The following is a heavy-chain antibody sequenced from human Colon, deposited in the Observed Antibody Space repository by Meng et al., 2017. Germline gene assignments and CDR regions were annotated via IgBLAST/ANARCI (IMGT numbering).Heavy chain of an antibody. CDR1: GASVSSDY. V-gene: IGHV4-59*02. Sequence: VQLQEAGPGLVKPSETLSLTCTVSGASVSSDYWSWIRQPPGKGLEWIAYIFNTGSTNYNPSLKSRVTISVDTSKNQFSLKLTSVTAADTAVYYCARGPPADYWGPGTLVTVFS. CDR3: ARGPPADY. CDR2: IFNTGST. J-gene: IGHJ4*02.